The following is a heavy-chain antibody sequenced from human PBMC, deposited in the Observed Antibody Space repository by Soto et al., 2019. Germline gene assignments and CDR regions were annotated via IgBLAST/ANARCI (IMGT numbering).Heavy chain of an antibody. CDR1: GDSVSSTGW. D-gene: IGHD4-17*01. J-gene: IGHJ4*02. CDR3: ARCYGGNFDY. V-gene: IGHV4-4*02. Sequence: PSETLSLTCAVSGDSVSSTGWWSWVRQPPGKGLEWIGEIHHSGSANYNPALNSRVTILVDKSKNQVSLRLTSVTAADTAVYYCARCYGGNFDYWGQGTLVTVSS. CDR2: IHHSGSA.